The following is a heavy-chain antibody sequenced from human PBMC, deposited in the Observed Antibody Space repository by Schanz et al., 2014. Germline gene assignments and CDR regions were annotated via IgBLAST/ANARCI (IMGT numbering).Heavy chain of an antibody. Sequence: VQLLESGGGLVQPGGSLRLSCAASGFTFSSYAMHWVRQAPGKGLEWVAVIWNNGVTKYYADSVRGRFTISRDRFQNTLYLRMSSLRAEDTAVYYCARPRFDYGEVDYWGQGTLGTVSS. V-gene: IGHV3-33*08. D-gene: IGHD4-17*01. CDR1: GFTFSSYA. CDR2: IWNNGVTK. CDR3: ARPRFDYGEVDY. J-gene: IGHJ4*02.